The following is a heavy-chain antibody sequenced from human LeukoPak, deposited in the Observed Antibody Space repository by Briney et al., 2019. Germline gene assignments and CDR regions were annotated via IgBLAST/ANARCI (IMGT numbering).Heavy chain of an antibody. CDR2: FDPEDGET. Sequence: ASVKVSCKVSGYTLTELSMHWVRQAPGKGLEWMGGFDPEDGETIYAQKFQGRVTMTRNTSISTAYMELSSLRSEDTAVYYCARGQKGGMVRGVIEDYWGQGTLVTVSS. V-gene: IGHV1-24*01. D-gene: IGHD3-10*01. CDR1: GYTLTELS. CDR3: ARGQKGGMVRGVIEDY. J-gene: IGHJ4*02.